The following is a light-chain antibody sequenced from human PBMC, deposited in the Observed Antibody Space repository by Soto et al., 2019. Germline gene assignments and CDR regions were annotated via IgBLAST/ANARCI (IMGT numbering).Light chain of an antibody. CDR1: QSVSSTY. J-gene: IGKJ5*01. V-gene: IGKV3-20*01. CDR2: GTS. Sequence: EVVMTQSPVTLSFAPGERATPSCRASQSVSSTYLAWYRHKPGQAPRLLIYGTSSRATGIPDRFSGSGSGTDFTLTISRLEPEDFGVYYCQQFGSSIPHTFGQGTRLEIK. CDR3: QQFGSSIPHT.